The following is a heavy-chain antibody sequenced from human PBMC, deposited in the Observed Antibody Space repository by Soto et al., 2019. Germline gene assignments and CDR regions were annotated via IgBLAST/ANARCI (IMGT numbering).Heavy chain of an antibody. CDR2: IIPIFGTA. V-gene: IGHV1-69*13. CDR3: AELRSGSYYAFDY. CDR1: GGTFSSYA. J-gene: IGHJ4*02. D-gene: IGHD1-26*01. Sequence: GASVKVSCKASGGTFSSYAISWVRQAPGQGLEWMGGIIPIFGTANYAQKFQGRVTITADESTSTAYMELSSLRSEDTAVYYCAELRSGSYYAFDYWGQGTLVTVSS.